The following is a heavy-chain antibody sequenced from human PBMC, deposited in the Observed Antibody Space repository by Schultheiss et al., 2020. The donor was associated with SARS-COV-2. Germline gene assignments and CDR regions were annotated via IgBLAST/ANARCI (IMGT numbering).Heavy chain of an antibody. CDR3: ARMNVGSGFFDY. CDR1: GFSLSTSGVG. D-gene: IGHD6-19*01. Sequence: SGPTLVKPTQTLTLTCTFSGFSLSTSGVGVGWIRQPPGKALEWLALIYWNDDKRYSPSLKSRLTITKDTSKNQVVLTMTNMDPVDTATYYCARMNVGSGFFDYWGQGTRVTVSS. CDR2: IYWNDDK. V-gene: IGHV2-5*01. J-gene: IGHJ4*02.